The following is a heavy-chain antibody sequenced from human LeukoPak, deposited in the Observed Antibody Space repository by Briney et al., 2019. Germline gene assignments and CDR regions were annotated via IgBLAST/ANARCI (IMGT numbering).Heavy chain of an antibody. D-gene: IGHD3-9*01. Sequence: PSETLSLTCTVSGGSISSYYWSWIRQPAGKGLEWIGRIYTSGSTNYNPSLKSRVTMSVDTSKNQFSLKLSSVTAADTAVYYCARDGAPYDILTGYYTPEYYFDYWGQGTLVTVSS. J-gene: IGHJ4*02. CDR2: IYTSGST. CDR1: GGSISSYY. CDR3: ARDGAPYDILTGYYTPEYYFDY. V-gene: IGHV4-4*07.